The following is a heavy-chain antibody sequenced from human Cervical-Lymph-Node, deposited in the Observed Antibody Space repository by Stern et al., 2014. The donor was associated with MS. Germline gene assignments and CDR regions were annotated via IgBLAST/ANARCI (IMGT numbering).Heavy chain of an antibody. CDR2: ICNDGGNP. V-gene: IGHV3-33*01. CDR1: GFSFSGYA. D-gene: IGHD6-13*01. J-gene: IGHJ4*02. CDR3: ASACSSSHYSFDY. Sequence: QVQLVESGGGVVQPGGSLRLSCAASGFSFSGYAMNWVRQAPGKGLEWVALICNDGGNPYYADSVTGRFTISRDNYKNTLYLQMNSLRAEDTAVYYCASACSSSHYSFDYWGQGTLVTVSS.